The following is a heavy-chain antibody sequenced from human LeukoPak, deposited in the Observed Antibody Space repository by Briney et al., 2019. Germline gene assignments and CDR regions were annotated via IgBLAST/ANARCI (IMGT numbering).Heavy chain of an antibody. D-gene: IGHD3-10*01. J-gene: IGHJ4*02. V-gene: IGHV3-23*01. Sequence: GGSLRLSCVVSGLTLSNYGMSWVRQAPGKGLEGVSGISERGGSTNYADSVKGRFIISRDTSKNTVYLQMNSLRVEDTAVYFCAKRGIVIRAVIIIGFHKEAYYFDYWGQGTLVTVSS. CDR3: AKRGIVIRAVIIIGFHKEAYYFDY. CDR2: ISERGGST. CDR1: GLTLSNYG.